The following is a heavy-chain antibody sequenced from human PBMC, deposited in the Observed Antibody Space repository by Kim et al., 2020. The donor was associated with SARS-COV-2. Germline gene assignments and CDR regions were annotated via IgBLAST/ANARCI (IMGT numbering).Heavy chain of an antibody. CDR1: GLIFSNYA. D-gene: IGHD4-4*01. CDR3: VKLVDYTFGSSDS. CDR2: ISASSGST. J-gene: IGHJ4*02. V-gene: IGHV3-23*01. Sequence: GGSLRLSCVGSGLIFSNYAMTWVRQAPGKGLEWVAGISASSGSTSFADSVLGRFTISRDNSKNTVYLQMSSLRAEDAAVYFCVKLVDYTFGSSDSWGQGTLVTVSS.